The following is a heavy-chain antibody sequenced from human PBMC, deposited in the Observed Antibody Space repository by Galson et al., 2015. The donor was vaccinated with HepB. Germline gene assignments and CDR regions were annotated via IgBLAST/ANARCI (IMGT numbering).Heavy chain of an antibody. CDR2: ISYDGSNK. V-gene: IGHV3-30*04. J-gene: IGHJ4*02. CDR3: ARDFAKDTAMVTEL. D-gene: IGHD5-18*01. Sequence: SLRLSCAASGFTFSSYAMHWVRQAPGKGLEWVAVISYDGSNKYYADSVKGRFTISRDNSKNTLYLQMNSLRAEDTAVYYCARDFAKDTAMVTELWGQGTLVTVSS. CDR1: GFTFSSYA.